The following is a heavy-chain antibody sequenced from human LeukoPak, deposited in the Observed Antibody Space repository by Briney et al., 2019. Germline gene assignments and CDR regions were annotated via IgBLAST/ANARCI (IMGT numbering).Heavy chain of an antibody. J-gene: IGHJ4*02. V-gene: IGHV4-30-4*01. CDR3: ARGSDYLWGTYRRLIWDY. Sequence: PSQTLSLTCTVSGGSISSGDYYWSWIRQPPGKGLEWIGYIYYSGSTYYNPSLKSRVTISVDTSKNQFSLRLSSVTAADTAVYYCARGSDYLWGTYRRLIWDYWGQGTPVTVSS. CDR1: GGSISSGDYY. D-gene: IGHD3-16*02. CDR2: IYYSGST.